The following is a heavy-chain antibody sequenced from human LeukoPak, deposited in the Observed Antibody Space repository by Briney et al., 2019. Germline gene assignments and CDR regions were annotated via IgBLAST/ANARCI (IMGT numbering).Heavy chain of an antibody. CDR1: GFIFSTYE. V-gene: IGHV3-48*03. J-gene: IGHJ3*02. D-gene: IGHD4-17*01. CDR2: ITGIGVKT. Sequence: PGGSLRLFCAASGFIFSTYEMNWVPQATGGGLEWLSYITGIGVKTYDASSVKGRFTISRDNADKLLFLHMNSLRPVNTPGYYGARDLVDYVGYDAFDIWGQGTMVTVSS. CDR3: ARDLVDYVGYDAFDI.